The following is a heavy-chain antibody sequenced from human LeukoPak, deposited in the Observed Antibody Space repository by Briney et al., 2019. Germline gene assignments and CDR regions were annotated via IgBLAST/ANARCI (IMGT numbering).Heavy chain of an antibody. CDR2: IIDSGST. Sequence: SETLSLTCAVFGESFSGYYWTWLRQPPGKGLEWIGEIIDSGSTNYNPSLKSRVNISVDTSKNQISLKVRSVTAADTAVYYCARTTEDCSSTSCCQYWFDPWGQGTLVTVSS. D-gene: IGHD2-2*01. V-gene: IGHV4-34*12. J-gene: IGHJ5*02. CDR1: GESFSGYY. CDR3: ARTTEDCSSTSCCQYWFDP.